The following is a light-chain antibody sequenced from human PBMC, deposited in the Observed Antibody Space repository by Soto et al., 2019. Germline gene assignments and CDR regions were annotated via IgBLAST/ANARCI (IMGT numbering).Light chain of an antibody. Sequence: QSVLTQPPSASESPGQSVTISCSGTIGDVGGYYYVSWYQHHPGRAPKLLIYEVDKRPPGVPSRFSGSKSGNTASLTVSGLQADDEADYYCLSYGGNNNYVFGTGTKVTVL. CDR1: IGDVGGYYY. V-gene: IGLV2-8*01. J-gene: IGLJ1*01. CDR2: EVD. CDR3: LSYGGNNNYV.